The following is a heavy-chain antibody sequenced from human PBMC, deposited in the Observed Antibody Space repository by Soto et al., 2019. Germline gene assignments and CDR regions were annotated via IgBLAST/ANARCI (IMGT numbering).Heavy chain of an antibody. CDR1: GFTFSIHA. CDR2: ISASGGIT. V-gene: IGHV3-23*01. Sequence: EVQLLESGGGLVQPGGSLRLSCAASGFTFSIHAMTWVRQAPGKGLEWVSVISASGGITYYADSVKGRFTISRDNSKNTVDLQMNGLRAEDTAVYFCAKDQENCRGQNCYSYSRGYFDYWGQGILVTVSS. CDR3: AKDQENCRGQNCYSYSRGYFDY. J-gene: IGHJ4*02. D-gene: IGHD2-15*01.